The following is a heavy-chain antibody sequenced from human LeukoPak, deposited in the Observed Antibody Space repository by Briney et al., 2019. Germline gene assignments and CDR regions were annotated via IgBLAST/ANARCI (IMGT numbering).Heavy chain of an antibody. Sequence: GGSLRLSCAASGFTFSSYGMSWVRQAPGKGLEWVSAISGSGGSTYSADSVKGRFTISRDNSKNTLYLQMNSLRAEDTAVYYCAKDPPAGTWAGSGNFDYWGQGTLVTVSS. V-gene: IGHV3-23*01. CDR3: AKDPPAGTWAGSGNFDY. J-gene: IGHJ4*02. D-gene: IGHD6-13*01. CDR1: GFTFSSYG. CDR2: ISGSGGST.